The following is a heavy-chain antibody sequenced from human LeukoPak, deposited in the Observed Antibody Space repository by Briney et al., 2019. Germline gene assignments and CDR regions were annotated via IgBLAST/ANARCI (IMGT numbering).Heavy chain of an antibody. D-gene: IGHD6-13*01. CDR3: ARDLAIAAAPYGMDV. J-gene: IGHJ6*02. V-gene: IGHV1-46*01. CDR2: INPSGGRT. Sequence: ASVKVCCKASGYTFTRYYLHWVRQAPGQGLEWMGIINPSGGRTNNAQQFQGRVTMTRDTSTSTVYMQLSSLRSEDTAVYYCARDLAIAAAPYGMDVWGQGTTVTVSS. CDR1: GYTFTRYY.